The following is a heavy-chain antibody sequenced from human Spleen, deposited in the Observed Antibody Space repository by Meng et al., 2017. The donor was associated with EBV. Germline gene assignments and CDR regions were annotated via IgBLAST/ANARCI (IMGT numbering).Heavy chain of an antibody. D-gene: IGHD3-10*01. CDR1: SASVSSNSCY. CDR2: IFHTGDT. Sequence: QVQLQESGPGLVKPSETLSLTCTVSSASVSSNSCYWSWIRQPPGKGLEWIGYIFHTGDTNYNPSLKSRVTMSVDTFKNQFSLKLRSVTAADTAVYYCARVGGDWFGEISYYFNLWSHGTLVTVSS. CDR3: ARVGGDWFGEISYYFNL. J-gene: IGHJ4*01. V-gene: IGHV4-61*01.